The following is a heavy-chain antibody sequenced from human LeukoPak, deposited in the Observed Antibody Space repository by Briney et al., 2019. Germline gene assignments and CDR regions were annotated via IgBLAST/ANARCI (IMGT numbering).Heavy chain of an antibody. J-gene: IGHJ4*02. D-gene: IGHD3-22*01. V-gene: IGHV3-30*02. Sequence: PGGSVRLSCAASGFTFSSYGMHWVRQAPGKGLEWVAFIRYDGSNKYYADTVKGRFTISRDNSKNTLYLQMNSLRAKDTAVYYCAKDLPYYYDSSGYYSEWGQGTLVTVSS. CDR3: AKDLPYYYDSSGYYSE. CDR1: GFTFSSYG. CDR2: IRYDGSNK.